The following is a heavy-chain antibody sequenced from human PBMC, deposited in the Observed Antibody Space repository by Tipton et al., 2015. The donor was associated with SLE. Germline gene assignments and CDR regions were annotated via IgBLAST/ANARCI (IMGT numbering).Heavy chain of an antibody. CDR2: INHSGRT. CDR3: AKNSGSYYFDD. J-gene: IGHJ4*02. CDR1: GGSFSGYY. Sequence: TLSLTCAVYGGSFSGYYWSWIRQPPGKGLEWIGEINHSGRTNYNPSLKSRVTMSVDTSKNQFSLKLNSVTAADTAVYYCAKNSGSYYFDDWGQGTLVTVSS. V-gene: IGHV4-34*01. D-gene: IGHD3-10*01.